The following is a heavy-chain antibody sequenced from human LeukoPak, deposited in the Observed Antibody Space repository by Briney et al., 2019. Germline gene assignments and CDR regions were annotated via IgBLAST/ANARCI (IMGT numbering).Heavy chain of an antibody. CDR2: ISGSGGST. Sequence: PGGSLRLSCAASGFTFSSYAVSWVRQAPGKGLEWVSAISGSGGSTYYADPVKGRFTISRDNSKNTLYLQMNSLRAEDTAVYYCAKDPLGIAVAGPFDYWGQGTLVTVSS. D-gene: IGHD6-19*01. J-gene: IGHJ4*02. CDR1: GFTFSSYA. V-gene: IGHV3-23*01. CDR3: AKDPLGIAVAGPFDY.